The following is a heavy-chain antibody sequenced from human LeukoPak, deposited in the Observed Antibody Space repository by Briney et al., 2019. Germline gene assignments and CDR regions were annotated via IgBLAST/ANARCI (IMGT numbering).Heavy chain of an antibody. V-gene: IGHV3-30*03. J-gene: IGHJ6*03. CDR2: ISHEGSNK. CDR1: GFSFGSYG. Sequence: GRSLRLSCAASGFSFGSYGMHWVRQAPGKGLEWVAVISHEGSNKYYADSVKGRFTISRDNAKNSLYLQMNSMRAEDTAVYYCARVSYYYYMDVWGKGTTVTVSS. CDR3: ARVSYYYYMDV.